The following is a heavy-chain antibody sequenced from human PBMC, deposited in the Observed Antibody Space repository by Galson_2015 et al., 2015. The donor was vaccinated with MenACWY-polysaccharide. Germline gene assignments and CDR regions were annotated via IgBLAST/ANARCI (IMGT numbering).Heavy chain of an antibody. D-gene: IGHD2-15*01. CDR3: AREGSRIVFHAFDV. Sequence: SLRLSCAASGLRFSGSGMHWVRQAPGKGLEWVAVIQYDGSNKVYVDSVKGRFTVSRDNSKNTLYLEMNSLRAEDTAVYYCAREGSRIVFHAFDVWGQGTMVIVSS. V-gene: IGHV3-33*01. CDR1: GLRFSGSG. J-gene: IGHJ3*01. CDR2: IQYDGSNK.